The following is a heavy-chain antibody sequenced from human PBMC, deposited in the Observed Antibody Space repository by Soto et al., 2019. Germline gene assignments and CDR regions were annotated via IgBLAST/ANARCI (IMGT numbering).Heavy chain of an antibody. CDR1: GGAFSGYY. CDR2: KEHGGST. J-gene: IGHJ6*03. Sequence: PSETLSLTCAVYGGAFSGYYWTWVRQTQGKGLEWIGEKEHGGSTTYNPSLQSRVSISLDLVRKQVSLQLTSVTAADSATYYSARGHIVSSTFYFMEFWGKGTTVPVSS. CDR3: ARGHIVSSTFYFMEF. V-gene: IGHV4-34*01. D-gene: IGHD3-16*02.